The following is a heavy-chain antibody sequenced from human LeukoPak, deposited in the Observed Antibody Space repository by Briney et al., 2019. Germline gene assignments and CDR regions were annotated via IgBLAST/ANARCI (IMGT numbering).Heavy chain of an antibody. CDR2: ISYDGSNK. D-gene: IGHD1-26*01. J-gene: IGHJ4*02. V-gene: IGHV3-30-3*01. CDR3: ASGIVGATTSGFFEY. Sequence: GGSLRLSCAASGFTFSNYAMHWVPQAPGKGLEWVAVISYDGSNKHYADSVKGRFTISRDNSKNTLYLQMNSLRAEDTAFYYCASGIVGATTSGFFEYWGQGTLVTVSS. CDR1: GFTFSNYA.